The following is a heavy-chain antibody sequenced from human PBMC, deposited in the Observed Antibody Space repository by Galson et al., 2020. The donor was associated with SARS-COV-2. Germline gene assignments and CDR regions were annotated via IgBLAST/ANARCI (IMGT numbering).Heavy chain of an antibody. D-gene: IGHD2-21*02. CDR2: INYSGNT. J-gene: IGHJ4*02. CDR3: ARGVSGDPFDY. Sequence: SQTLSLTCTVSGGSVSRSNYYCTWIRQPPGEGLEWIGNINYSGNTKYNPSLKSRLTISVDTSKNQFSLKLTSVTAADAAVYYCARGVSGDPFDYWGQGTPVTVSS. CDR1: GGSVSRSNYY. V-gene: IGHV4-61*01.